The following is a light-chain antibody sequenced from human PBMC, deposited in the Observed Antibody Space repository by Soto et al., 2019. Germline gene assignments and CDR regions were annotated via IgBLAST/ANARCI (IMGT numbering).Light chain of an antibody. CDR3: STCDYSLSTVV. CDR2: GNS. CDR1: SNNLGSYA. Sequence: QSVLTQEASVSGTVGQKVTLSCTKNSNNLGSYAVGWYQQISHGALKTVMFGNSLPSGIPDRFSGSKSGTTASLTNSGLWPEDESDYSCSTCDYSLSTVVFGGGTKHTVL. J-gene: IGLJ2*01. V-gene: IGLV1-47*03.